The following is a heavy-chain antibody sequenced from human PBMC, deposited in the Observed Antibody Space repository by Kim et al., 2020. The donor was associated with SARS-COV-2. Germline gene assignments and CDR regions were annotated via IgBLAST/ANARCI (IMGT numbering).Heavy chain of an antibody. CDR2: IDGSDGTT. Sequence: GGSLRLSCTTSGFTFTGYAMSWVRQAPGKGLEWVSSIDGSDGTTYYVDSVKGRFTISRDNSKNTLYLQMSNLRADDTAAYYCMKGGWGWIWDHWGQGTLV. CDR3: MKGGWGWIWDH. D-gene: IGHD2-2*03. J-gene: IGHJ4*02. CDR1: GFTFTGYA. V-gene: IGHV3-23*01.